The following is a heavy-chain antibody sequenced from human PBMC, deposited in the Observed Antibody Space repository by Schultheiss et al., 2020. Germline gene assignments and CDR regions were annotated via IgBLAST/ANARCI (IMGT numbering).Heavy chain of an antibody. CDR2: ISYDGSNK. D-gene: IGHD6-13*01. J-gene: IGHJ5*02. Sequence: GGSLRLSCAASGFTFSSYGMHWVRQAPGKGLEWVAVISYDGSNKYYADSVKGRFTISRDNSKNTLYLQMNSLRAEDTAVYYCARDGSSWYLTWFDPWGQGTLVTVSS. CDR3: ARDGSSWYLTWFDP. V-gene: IGHV3-30*03. CDR1: GFTFSSYG.